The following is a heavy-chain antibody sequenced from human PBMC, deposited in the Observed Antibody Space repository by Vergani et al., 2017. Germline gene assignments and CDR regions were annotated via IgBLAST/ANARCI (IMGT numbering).Heavy chain of an antibody. CDR1: GFKFSDHY. CDR3: AKARQWLVRVYGMDV. D-gene: IGHD6-19*01. Sequence: LEESGGGSVKPGGSLRLSCAASGFKFSDHYMSWIRQAPGKGLEWVSHISPGASTVSYTDSVTGRFTVSRDNDNNSLTLDMTTLRAEDTAVYYCAKARQWLVRVYGMDVWGQGTTVTVSS. V-gene: IGHV3-11*01. CDR2: ISPGASTV. J-gene: IGHJ6*02.